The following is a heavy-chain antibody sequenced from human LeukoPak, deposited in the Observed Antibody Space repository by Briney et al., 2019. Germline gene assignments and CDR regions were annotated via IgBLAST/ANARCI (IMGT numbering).Heavy chain of an antibody. CDR1: GYRFSNYW. V-gene: IGHV5-51*01. CDR2: IYPGDSDT. Sequence: GESLKISCKGSGYRFSNYWIGWVRQMPGKGLEWMGIIYPGDSDTRYSPSFQGQVTISADKFVNTAYLQWSSLKASGTAIYYCASHTWAQDYYYYGMDVWGQGTTVTVSS. J-gene: IGHJ6*02. CDR3: ASHTWAQDYYYYGMDV. D-gene: IGHD1-26*01.